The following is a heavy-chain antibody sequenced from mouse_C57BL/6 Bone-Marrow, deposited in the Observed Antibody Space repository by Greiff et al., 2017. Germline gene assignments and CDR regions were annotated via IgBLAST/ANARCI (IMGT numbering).Heavy chain of an antibody. J-gene: IGHJ3*01. CDR3: ANYYRGFAY. D-gene: IGHD2-12*01. V-gene: IGHV1-61*01. CDR2: IYPSDSET. Sequence: QVQLQQPGAELVRPGSSVKLSCKASGYTFTSYWMDWVKQRPGQGLEWIGNIYPSDSETHYNQKFKDKATLTVDKSSSTAYMQLSSLTSGDSAVYYCANYYRGFAYWGQGTLVTVSA. CDR1: GYTFTSYW.